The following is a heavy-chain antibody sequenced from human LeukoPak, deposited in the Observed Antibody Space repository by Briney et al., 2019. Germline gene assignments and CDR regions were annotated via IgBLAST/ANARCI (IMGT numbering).Heavy chain of an antibody. J-gene: IGHJ6*02. V-gene: IGHV1-46*01. CDR1: GYTFTSYY. D-gene: IGHD2-2*02. CDR2: INPSGGST. Sequence: GASVKVSCKASGYTFTSYYMHWVRQAPGQGLEWMGIINPSGGSTSYAQKFQGRVTMTRDTSTSTVYMELSSLRSEDTAVYYCARTPVPAAIPREYRGDYYYYGMDVWGQGTTVTVSS. CDR3: ARTPVPAAIPREYRGDYYYYGMDV.